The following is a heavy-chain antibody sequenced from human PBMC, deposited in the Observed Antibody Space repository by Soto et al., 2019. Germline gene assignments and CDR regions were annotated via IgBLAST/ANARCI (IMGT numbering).Heavy chain of an antibody. D-gene: IGHD6-13*01. CDR2: IIPIFGTA. J-gene: IGHJ4*02. Sequence: QVPLVQSGAGVKKPGSSGKVSCKASGGPFRSYAISWVRQAPGQGLEWMGGIIPIFGTANYAQKFQGRVTITADESTSTAYMELSSLRSEDTAVYYCARCMSSSSWYGGFDDWGQGTLVTVSS. CDR1: GGPFRSYA. V-gene: IGHV1-69*12. CDR3: ARCMSSSSWYGGFDD.